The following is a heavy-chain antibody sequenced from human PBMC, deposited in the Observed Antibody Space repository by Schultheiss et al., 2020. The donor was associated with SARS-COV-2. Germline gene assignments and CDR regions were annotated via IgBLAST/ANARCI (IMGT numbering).Heavy chain of an antibody. D-gene: IGHD5-18*01. CDR2: ISGSGGST. V-gene: IGHV3-23*01. Sequence: GESLKISCAASGFTFSSYAMSWVRQAPGKGLEWVSTISGSGGSTYYAESVKGRLTISRDNSRNTVYLQMNSLRAEDTAVYYCARGEYSYRYVDNYYYGLDVWGQGTTVTVSS. CDR3: ARGEYSYRYVDNYYYGLDV. J-gene: IGHJ6*02. CDR1: GFTFSSYA.